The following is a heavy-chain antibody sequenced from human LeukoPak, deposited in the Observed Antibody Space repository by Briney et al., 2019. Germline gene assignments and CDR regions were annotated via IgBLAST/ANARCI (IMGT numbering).Heavy chain of an antibody. J-gene: IGHJ4*02. Sequence: TGGSLRLSCAASGFTFSSYSMNWVRQAPGKGLEWVSAISGSGGSTYYADSVKGRFTISRDNSKNTLYLQMNSLRAEDTAVYYCAQILETWSGSYFPDYWGQGTLVTVSS. CDR1: GFTFSSYS. V-gene: IGHV3-23*01. D-gene: IGHD1-26*01. CDR3: AQILETWSGSYFPDY. CDR2: ISGSGGST.